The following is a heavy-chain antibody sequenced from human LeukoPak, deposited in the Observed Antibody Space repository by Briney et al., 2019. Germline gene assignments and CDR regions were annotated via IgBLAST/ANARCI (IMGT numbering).Heavy chain of an antibody. CDR2: IKSKTEGGTT. CDR1: GFTFSNAW. Sequence: GGSLRLSCAASGFTFSNAWMSWGRQAPGKGLEWVGRIKSKTEGGTTDYAAPVKGRFTISRDDSKNTLYLQMNSLKTEDTAVYYCTRGVMSGYDNYWGQGTLVTVSS. J-gene: IGHJ4*02. V-gene: IGHV3-15*01. CDR3: TRGVMSGYDNY. D-gene: IGHD3-3*01.